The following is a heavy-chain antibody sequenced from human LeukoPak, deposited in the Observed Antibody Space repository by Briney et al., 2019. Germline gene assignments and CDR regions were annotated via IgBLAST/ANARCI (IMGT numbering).Heavy chain of an antibody. CDR3: ARGVPYSGSYGGYYYYMDV. D-gene: IGHD1-26*01. Sequence: LGASVKVSCKASGYTFTGYYMHWVRQAPGQGLEWMGWINPNSGGTNYAQKFQGRVTMTRDTSISTAYMELSRLRSDDTAVYYCARGVPYSGSYGGYYYYMDVWGKGTTVTVSS. J-gene: IGHJ6*03. CDR1: GYTFTGYY. CDR2: INPNSGGT. V-gene: IGHV1-2*02.